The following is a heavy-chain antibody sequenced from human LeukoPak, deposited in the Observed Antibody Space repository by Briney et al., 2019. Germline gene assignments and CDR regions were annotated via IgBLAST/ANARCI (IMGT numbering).Heavy chain of an antibody. V-gene: IGHV3-53*01. CDR2: IHKSAIT. CDR3: AKAPVTTCSGAYCYPFDY. Sequence: GGSLRLSCAASGFTVSSNYMTWVRQAPGKGLEWVSVIHKSAITYYADTVKGRFTISRDNAKTSLYLQMNSLRAGDAAVYYCAKAPVTTCSGAYCYPFDYWGQGTLVTVSS. D-gene: IGHD2-15*01. J-gene: IGHJ4*02. CDR1: GFTVSSNY.